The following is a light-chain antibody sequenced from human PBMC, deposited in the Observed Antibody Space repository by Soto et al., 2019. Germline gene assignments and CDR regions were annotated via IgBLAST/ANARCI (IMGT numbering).Light chain of an antibody. J-gene: IGKJ5*01. CDR3: QQCPATPLT. CDR2: GAK. Sequence: DIQMTQSPSFLSASVGDRVTITCRASQAISNYLNWYQQKPGKAPNLLIFGAKTLQSGVPSRFRCSGYGTDFTLTLTTPPPEDVGIYYCQQCPATPLTFGQGTRL. CDR1: QAISNY. V-gene: IGKV1-39*01.